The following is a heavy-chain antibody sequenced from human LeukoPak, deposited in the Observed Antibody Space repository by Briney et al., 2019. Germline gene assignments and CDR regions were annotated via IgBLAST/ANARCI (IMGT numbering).Heavy chain of an antibody. D-gene: IGHD2-15*01. CDR1: GGSISSGGYY. CDR3: ARGPLAGYCRARSCYAFDS. Sequence: PSETLSLTCTVSGGSISSGGYYWGWIRQHPGKGLEWIGYIYYSGSTYYNPSLKRRVTISVDTSKNQFSLLLSSVTAAATAVYYCARGPLAGYCRARSCYAFDSWGQGTLVTVSS. V-gene: IGHV4-31*03. J-gene: IGHJ4*02. CDR2: IYYSGST.